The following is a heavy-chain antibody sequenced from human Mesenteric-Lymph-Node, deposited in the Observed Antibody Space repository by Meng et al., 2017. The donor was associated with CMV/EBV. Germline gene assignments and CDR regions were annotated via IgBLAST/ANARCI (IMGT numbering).Heavy chain of an antibody. Sequence: GGSLRLSCAASGFTSTAFVMTWVRQAPGKGLEWVSAINTGGGTYYADSVRGRFTVSRDNSENTLYLQMNSLTPDDTALYFCAKQTDAALHFYYGMDVWGQGTTVTVSS. CDR2: INTGGGT. J-gene: IGHJ6*02. V-gene: IGHV3-23*01. CDR1: GFTSTAFV. CDR3: AKQTDAALHFYYGMDV. D-gene: IGHD2/OR15-2a*01.